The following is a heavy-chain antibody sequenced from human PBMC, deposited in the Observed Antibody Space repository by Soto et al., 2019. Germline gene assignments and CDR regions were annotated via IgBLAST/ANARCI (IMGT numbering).Heavy chain of an antibody. D-gene: IGHD2-8*02. Sequence: GGSLRLSCAASGFKFSSYAMTWVRQAPGKGLEWVSVITAGGVTNYADSVKGRFTISRDNSKDSSYLQMNSLRAEDTAVYYCARTLFTEDRDYWGQGTLVTAPQ. J-gene: IGHJ4*02. CDR3: ARTLFTEDRDY. V-gene: IGHV3-23*01. CDR2: ITAGGVT. CDR1: GFKFSSYA.